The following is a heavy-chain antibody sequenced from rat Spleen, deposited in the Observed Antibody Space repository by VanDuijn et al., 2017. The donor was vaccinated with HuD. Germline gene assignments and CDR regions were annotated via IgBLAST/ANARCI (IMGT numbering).Heavy chain of an antibody. V-gene: IGHV5-17*01. Sequence: EVQLVESGGGLVQPGRSLKLSCATSGFTFSDYAMAWVRQAPKKGLEWVATIIYDGSSVYYRDSVKGRLTISRDNAKSTLYLQMDSLRSEDTATYYCTRHYYSSPFDFWGQGVMVAVSS. D-gene: IGHD1-2*01. J-gene: IGHJ2*01. CDR1: GFTFSDYA. CDR2: IIYDGSSV. CDR3: TRHYYSSPFDF.